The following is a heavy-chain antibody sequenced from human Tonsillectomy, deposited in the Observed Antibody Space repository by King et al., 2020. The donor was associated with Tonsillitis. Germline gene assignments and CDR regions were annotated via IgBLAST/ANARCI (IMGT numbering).Heavy chain of an antibody. V-gene: IGHV3-20*04. Sequence: EVQLVESGGGVVRPGGSLRLSCAASGFTFDDSGMSWVRQAPGEGLEWVSGINWNGGITGYADSVKGRFTISRDNAKNSLYLQMNSLRAEDTALYYCARDAGPRDCSGGSCYLDYWGQGTLVTVSS. CDR1: GFTFDDSG. CDR3: ARDAGPRDCSGGSCYLDY. CDR2: INWNGGIT. D-gene: IGHD2-15*01. J-gene: IGHJ4*02.